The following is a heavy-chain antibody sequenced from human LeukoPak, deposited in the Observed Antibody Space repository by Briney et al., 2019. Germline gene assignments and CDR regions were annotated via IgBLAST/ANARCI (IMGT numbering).Heavy chain of an antibody. CDR1: GYTFTSYG. V-gene: IGHV1-18*01. Sequence: ASVKVSCKASGYTFTSYGINWVRQAPGQGLEWMGWISGYNGNTNYAQNLQGRVTMTTDTSTSTAYMELRSLRSDDTAVYYCARVWGSMDTGALYNSYGMDVWGQGTTVTVSS. J-gene: IGHJ6*02. CDR2: ISGYNGNT. D-gene: IGHD3-16*01. CDR3: ARVWGSMDTGALYNSYGMDV.